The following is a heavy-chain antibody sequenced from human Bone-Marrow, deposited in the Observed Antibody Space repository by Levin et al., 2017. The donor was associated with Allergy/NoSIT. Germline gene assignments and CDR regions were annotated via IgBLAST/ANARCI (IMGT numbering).Heavy chain of an antibody. V-gene: IGHV1-69*06. CDR1: GGTFSNYV. CDR2: IIPMFTTA. Sequence: ASVKVSCKASGGTFSNYVISWVRQAPGQGLEWMGGIIPMFTTANYAQKFQGRVTITADKSTTTAYMELLSLISDDTAVYYCARGVFRCYDDLGSFDIWGQGAMVTVSS. J-gene: IGHJ3*02. D-gene: IGHD5-12*01. CDR3: ARGVFRCYDDLGSFDI.